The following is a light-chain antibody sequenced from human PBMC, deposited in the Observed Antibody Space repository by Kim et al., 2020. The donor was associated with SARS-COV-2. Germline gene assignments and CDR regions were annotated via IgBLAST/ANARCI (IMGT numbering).Light chain of an antibody. Sequence: SPGERATLSCRASQSVSNNNLAWYQQKPGQAPRLLISGASSRAAGIPDRFSGSGSGTDFTVTISGLEAEDFAVYYCQQYGSSPLTFGGGTKVDIK. CDR3: QQYGSSPLT. J-gene: IGKJ4*01. V-gene: IGKV3-20*01. CDR1: QSVSNNN. CDR2: GAS.